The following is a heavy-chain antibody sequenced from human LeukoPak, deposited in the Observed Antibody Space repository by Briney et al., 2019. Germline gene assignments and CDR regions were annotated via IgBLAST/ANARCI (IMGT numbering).Heavy chain of an antibody. CDR1: GGSISSYY. CDR3: ARTYYYGSGRYFDY. V-gene: IGHV4-59*01. Sequence: SETLSLTCTVSGGSISSYYWSWIRQPPGKGLDWIGYIYHSGSTNYNPSLKSRFTISLDTSKNQFSLKLSSVTAADTAVYYCARTYYYGSGRYFDYWGQGTLVAVSS. D-gene: IGHD3-10*01. CDR2: IYHSGST. J-gene: IGHJ4*02.